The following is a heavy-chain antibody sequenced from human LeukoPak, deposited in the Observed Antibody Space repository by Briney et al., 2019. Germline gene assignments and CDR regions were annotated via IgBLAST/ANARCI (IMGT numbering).Heavy chain of an antibody. CDR1: GYTFTSYG. D-gene: IGHD3-10*01. Sequence: ASVKVSCKASGYTFTSYGISWVRQAPGQGLEWMGWISAYNGNTNYAQKLQGRVTMTTDTSTSTAYMELRSLRSDDTAVYYCARDWAYGSGSSMPIDYWGQGTLVTVSS. V-gene: IGHV1-18*01. CDR3: ARDWAYGSGSSMPIDY. J-gene: IGHJ4*02. CDR2: ISAYNGNT.